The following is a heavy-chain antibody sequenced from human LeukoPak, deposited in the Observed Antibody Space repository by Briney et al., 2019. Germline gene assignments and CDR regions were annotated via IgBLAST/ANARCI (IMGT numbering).Heavy chain of an antibody. Sequence: SETLSLTCTVSGGSISGYYWNWIRQPPGKGLEWIGYIYYSGSTNYNPSLKSRVTMSLDTSKNQFSLKLSSVTAADTAVYHCSRDSGSNFDYWGQGTLVTVSS. CDR1: GGSISGYY. J-gene: IGHJ4*02. CDR3: SRDSGSNFDY. V-gene: IGHV4-59*01. D-gene: IGHD2-15*01. CDR2: IYYSGST.